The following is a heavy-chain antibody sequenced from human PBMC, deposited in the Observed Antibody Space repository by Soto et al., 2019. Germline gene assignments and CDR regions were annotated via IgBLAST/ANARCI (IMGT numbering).Heavy chain of an antibody. CDR2: ISYDGSNK. CDR1: GFTFSSYG. D-gene: IGHD3-3*01. J-gene: IGHJ6*02. V-gene: IGHV3-30*18. Sequence: GGSLRLSCAASGFTFSSYGMHWVRQAPGKGLEWVAVISYDGSNKYYADSVKGRFTISRDNSKNTLYLQMNSLRAEDTAVYYCAKDYDFWSGYYWVYGMDVWGQGTTVTVSS. CDR3: AKDYDFWSGYYWVYGMDV.